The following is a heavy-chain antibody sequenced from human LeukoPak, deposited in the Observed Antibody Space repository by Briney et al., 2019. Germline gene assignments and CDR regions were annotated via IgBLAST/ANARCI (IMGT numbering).Heavy chain of an antibody. CDR2: ISSSSSYI. J-gene: IGHJ4*02. CDR3: ARGEWSSSPFDY. CDR1: GFTFSSYS. V-gene: IGHV3-21*01. Sequence: GGPLRLSCAASGFTFSSYSMNWVRQAPGKGLEWVSSISSSSSYIYYADSVKGRFTISRDNAKNSLYLQMNSLRAEDTAVYYCARGEWSSSPFDYWGQGTLVTVSS. D-gene: IGHD6-6*01.